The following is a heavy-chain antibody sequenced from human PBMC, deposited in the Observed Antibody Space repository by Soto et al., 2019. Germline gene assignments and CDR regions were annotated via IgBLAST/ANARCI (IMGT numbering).Heavy chain of an antibody. CDR2: IYYSGST. D-gene: IGHD3-3*01. V-gene: IGHV4-59*01. CDR3: ERDRVDYGMDV. CDR1: GGSISSYY. Sequence: PSETLSLTCTVSGGSISSYYWSWIRQPPGKGLEWIGYIYYSGSTNYNPSLKSRVTISVDTSKNQFSLKLSSVTAADTAVYYCERDRVDYGMDVWGQGTTVTVSS. J-gene: IGHJ6*02.